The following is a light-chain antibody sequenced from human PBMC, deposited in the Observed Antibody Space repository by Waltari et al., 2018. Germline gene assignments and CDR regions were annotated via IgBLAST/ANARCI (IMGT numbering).Light chain of an antibody. CDR2: GAS. V-gene: IGKV3-20*01. CDR3: QQYGSSVMYT. CDR1: QSVFNDY. Sequence: VLTQSPDTLSLSQGEKATLSCWARQSVFNDYLAWYQQKSGQAPRLLIYGASTRATGIPDRFSGSGSGTDFTLTISGLEPEDSAVYYCQQYGSSVMYTFGQGTKLEIK. J-gene: IGKJ2*01.